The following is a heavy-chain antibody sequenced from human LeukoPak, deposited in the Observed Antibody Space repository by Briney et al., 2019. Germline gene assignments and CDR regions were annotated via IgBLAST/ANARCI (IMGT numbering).Heavy chain of an antibody. Sequence: SQTLPLTCAISGDSVSSNSAAWNWIRQSPSRGLEWLGRTYYRSKWYNDYAVSVKSRITINPDTSKNQFSLQLNSVTPEDTAVYYCARARLNVLRYFDWLLVDYWGQGTLVTVSS. CDR3: ARARLNVLRYFDWLLVDY. CDR2: TYYRSKWYN. J-gene: IGHJ4*02. CDR1: GDSVSSNSAA. V-gene: IGHV6-1*01. D-gene: IGHD3-9*01.